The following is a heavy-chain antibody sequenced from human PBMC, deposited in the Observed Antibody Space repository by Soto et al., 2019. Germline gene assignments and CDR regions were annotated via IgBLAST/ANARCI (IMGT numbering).Heavy chain of an antibody. CDR3: AREFGQYGNYRFDP. V-gene: IGHV3-33*01. Sequence: QVQLVESGGGVVQPGRSLRLSCAASGFTFSDYGMHWVRQTPGKGLEWVAVIWHDGNEKDYADSAKGRFTVSRDNSKNTLYLQMNSLRAEDTALYYCAREFGQYGNYRFDPWGQGTLVAVSS. CDR1: GFTFSDYG. J-gene: IGHJ5*02. D-gene: IGHD3-16*01. CDR2: IWHDGNEK.